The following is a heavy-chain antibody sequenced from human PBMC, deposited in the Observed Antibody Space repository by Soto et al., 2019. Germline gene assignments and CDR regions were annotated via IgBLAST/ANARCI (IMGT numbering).Heavy chain of an antibody. CDR1: GFIFSRYY. Sequence: EVQLVESGGGLAQPGGSLRLSCAASGFIFSRYYMHWVRQAPGKGLVWVSRINSDASSTDYADSVRGRFTISRDNAKNTVYLQMNSLRADDTAVYYCARDCGGTCSSAFDPWGQGTLGTVSS. D-gene: IGHD2-2*01. CDR3: ARDCGGTCSSAFDP. V-gene: IGHV3-74*01. CDR2: INSDASST. J-gene: IGHJ5*02.